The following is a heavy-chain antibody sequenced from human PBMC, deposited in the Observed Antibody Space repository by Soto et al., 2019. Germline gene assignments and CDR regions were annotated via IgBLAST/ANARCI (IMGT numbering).Heavy chain of an antibody. CDR3: ARNQITSSLRYSYGYWVSAFDI. CDR2: IIPIFGTA. CDR1: GRTFSSYA. Sequence: ASVKVSCKASGRTFSSYAISWVRQAPGQGLEWMGGIIPIFGTANYAQKFQGRVTITADESTSTAYMELSSLRSEDTAVYYCARNQITSSLRYSYGYWVSAFDIWGQGTMVTVSS. D-gene: IGHD5-18*01. V-gene: IGHV1-69*13. J-gene: IGHJ3*02.